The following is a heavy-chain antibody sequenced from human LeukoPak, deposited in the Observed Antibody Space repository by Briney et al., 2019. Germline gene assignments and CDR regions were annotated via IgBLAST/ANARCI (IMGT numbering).Heavy chain of an antibody. V-gene: IGHV3-30*02. J-gene: IGHJ4*02. CDR2: IRYDGNNK. CDR3: AKVRYCSGVDCYPDDN. D-gene: IGHD2-15*01. CDR1: GFTFRDYS. Sequence: PGGSLRLSCAASGFTFRDYSMHWVRQAPGKGLNWVAFIRYDGNNKYYADSVKGRFTISRDNSKNMLYLEMNSLSTEDTAVYYCAKVRYCSGVDCYPDDNWGQGTLVTVSS.